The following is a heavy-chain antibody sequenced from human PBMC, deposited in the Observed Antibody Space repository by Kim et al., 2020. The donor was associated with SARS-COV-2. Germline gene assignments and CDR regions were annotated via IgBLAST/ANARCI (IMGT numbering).Heavy chain of an antibody. CDR2: ISFGGVT. CDR3: AGICGTTSCSDDY. CDR1: GFTSSNYG. V-gene: IGHV3-23*01. D-gene: IGHD2-2*01. Sequence: GGSLRLSCAASGFTSSNYGVSWVRQAPGKGLEWVSAISFGGVTDYADSVRGRFTTSRDNPKSTVYLQMNSLRAEDTAVYYCAGICGTTSCSDDYWGQGTL. J-gene: IGHJ4*02.